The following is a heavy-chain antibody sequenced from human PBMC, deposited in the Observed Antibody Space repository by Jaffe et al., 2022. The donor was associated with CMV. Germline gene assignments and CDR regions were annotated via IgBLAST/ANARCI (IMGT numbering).Heavy chain of an antibody. CDR2: ISVYGGNT. V-gene: IGHV1-18*04. CDR3: ARTSRSGDNVAFDF. Sequence: QVQLVQSGAEVKKPGASVKASCKTSGYAFSNYGFSWVRQAPGQGLEWMAWISVYGGNTDYALRFQGRVTMTTDTSTRTAYMELRSLRSDDTAVYYCARTSRSGDNVAFDFWGQGTMVTVSS. J-gene: IGHJ3*01. D-gene: IGHD2-21*02. CDR1: GYAFSNYG.